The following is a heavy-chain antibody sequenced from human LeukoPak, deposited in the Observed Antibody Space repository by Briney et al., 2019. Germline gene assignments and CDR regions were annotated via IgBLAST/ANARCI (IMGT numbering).Heavy chain of an antibody. CDR1: GYTFTSYA. J-gene: IGHJ4*02. CDR2: INAGNGNT. Sequence: ASVKVSCKASGYTFTSYAMHWVRQAPGQRLEWMGWINAGNGNTKYSQKFQGRVTITRDTPASTAYMELSSLRSEDTAVYYCARIRGYYGSGKPPQSYYFDYWGQGTLVTVSS. D-gene: IGHD3-10*01. CDR3: ARIRGYYGSGKPPQSYYFDY. V-gene: IGHV1-3*01.